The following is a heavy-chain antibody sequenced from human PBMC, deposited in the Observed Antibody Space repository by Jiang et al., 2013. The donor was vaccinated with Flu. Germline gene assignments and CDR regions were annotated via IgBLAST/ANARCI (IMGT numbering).Heavy chain of an antibody. J-gene: IGHJ3*02. Sequence: AMSWVRQAPGKGLEWVSAISGSGGSTYYADSVKGRFTISRDNSKNTLYLQMNSLRAEDTAVYYCARWELLVSAFDIWGQGTMVTVSS. V-gene: IGHV3-23*01. D-gene: IGHD1-26*01. CDR3: ARWELLVSAFDI. CDR2: ISGSGGST. CDR1: A.